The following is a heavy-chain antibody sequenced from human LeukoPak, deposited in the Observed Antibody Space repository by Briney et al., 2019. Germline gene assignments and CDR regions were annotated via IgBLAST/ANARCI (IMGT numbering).Heavy chain of an antibody. CDR2: IYTSGST. J-gene: IGHJ4*02. Sequence: SSETLSLTCTVSGGSISSGSYYWSWIRQLAGKGLEWIGRIYTSGSTNYNPSLKSRVTISVDTSKNQFSLKLSSVTAADTAVYYCARDRADYGDYVWGQGTLVTVSS. CDR1: GGSISSGSYY. V-gene: IGHV4-61*02. D-gene: IGHD4-17*01. CDR3: ARDRADYGDYV.